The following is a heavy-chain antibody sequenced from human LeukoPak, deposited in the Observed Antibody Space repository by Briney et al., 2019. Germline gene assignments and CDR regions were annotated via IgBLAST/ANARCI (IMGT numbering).Heavy chain of an antibody. CDR3: ARVNWVAAAALVDY. CDR2: ISSSSSTI. D-gene: IGHD6-13*01. CDR1: GFTFSSYS. Sequence: GGSLRLSRAASGFTFSSYSMNWVRQAPGKGLEWVSYISSSSSTIYYADSVKGRFTISRDNAKNSLYLQMNSLRAEDTAVYYCARVNWVAAAALVDYWGQGTLVTVSS. V-gene: IGHV3-48*04. J-gene: IGHJ4*02.